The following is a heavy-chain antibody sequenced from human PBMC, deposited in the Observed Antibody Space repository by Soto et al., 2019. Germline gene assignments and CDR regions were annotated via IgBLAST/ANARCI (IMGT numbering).Heavy chain of an antibody. CDR2: IYYSGTV. V-gene: IGHV4-30-4*02. J-gene: IGHJ4*02. D-gene: IGHD5-18*01. CDR3: ARAQGLVTPYYFDF. CDR1: GASISSADYY. Sequence: KTSDTLSLTCTVSGASISSADYYWSWIRQPPGKGLEWIGYIYYSGTVYFNPSLKSRVSISLDTPKNDFSLTLASVTAADTAVYYCARAQGLVTPYYFDFWGQGTLFTVSS.